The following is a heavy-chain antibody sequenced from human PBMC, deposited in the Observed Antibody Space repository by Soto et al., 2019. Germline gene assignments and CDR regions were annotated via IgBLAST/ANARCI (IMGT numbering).Heavy chain of an antibody. V-gene: IGHV4-30-4*01. Sequence: PSETLSLTCTVSGGSISSGDYYWSWIRQPPGKGLEWIGYIYYSGSTYYNPSLKSRVTISVDTSKNQFSLKLSSVTAADTAVYYCATDSRSYYYDSSGYYQVPYGMDVWGQGTTVTVSS. CDR3: ATDSRSYYYDSSGYYQVPYGMDV. J-gene: IGHJ6*02. D-gene: IGHD3-22*01. CDR1: GGSISSGDYY. CDR2: IYYSGST.